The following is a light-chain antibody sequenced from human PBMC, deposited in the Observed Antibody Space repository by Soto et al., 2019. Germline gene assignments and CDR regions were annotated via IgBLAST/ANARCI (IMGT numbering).Light chain of an antibody. CDR2: DAS. CDR1: QSLSGW. CDR3: QQYNSYPWT. V-gene: IGKV1-5*01. Sequence: DIQMTQSPATLSASVGDRVTITCRASQSLSGWVAWYQQKPGKAPKLLIYDASSLESGVPSRFSGSGSGTEFALTISSLQPDDFATYYCQQYNSYPWTFGQGTKVEIK. J-gene: IGKJ1*01.